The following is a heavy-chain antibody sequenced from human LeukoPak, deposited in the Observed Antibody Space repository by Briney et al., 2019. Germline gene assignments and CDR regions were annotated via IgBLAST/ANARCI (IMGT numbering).Heavy chain of an antibody. V-gene: IGHV3-23*01. D-gene: IGHD3-10*01. CDR2: ISGSGGST. Sequence: GGSLRLSCAASGFTFSSYAMSWVRRAPGKGLEWVSAISGSGGSTYYEDSVKGRFTISRDNSKNTLYLQMNSLRAEDTAVYYCAKVGPTMVRGVRWFDPWGQGTLVTVSS. J-gene: IGHJ5*02. CDR1: GFTFSSYA. CDR3: AKVGPTMVRGVRWFDP.